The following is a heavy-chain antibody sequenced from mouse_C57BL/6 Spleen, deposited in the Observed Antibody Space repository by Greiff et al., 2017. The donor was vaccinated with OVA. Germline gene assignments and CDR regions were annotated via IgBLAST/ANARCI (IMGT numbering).Heavy chain of an antibody. J-gene: IGHJ1*03. CDR2: IYPGSGST. V-gene: IGHV1-55*01. CDR1: GYTFTSYW. D-gene: IGHD1-1*01. CDR3: ARADYYYGSSGYFDV. Sequence: VQLQQPGAELVKPGASVKMSCKASGYTFTSYWITWVKQRPGQGLEWIGDIYPGSGSTNYNEKFKSKATLTVDTSSSTAYMQLSSLTSEDSAVYYCARADYYYGSSGYFDVWGTGTTVTGSS.